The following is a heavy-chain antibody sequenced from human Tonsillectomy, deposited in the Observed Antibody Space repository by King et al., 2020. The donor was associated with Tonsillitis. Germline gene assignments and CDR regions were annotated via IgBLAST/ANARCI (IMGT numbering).Heavy chain of an antibody. J-gene: IGHJ5*02. CDR2: IYYSGTT. Sequence: VQLQESGPGLVKPSETLSLTCTVSGDSINGYYWTWIRQPPGKALEWVGTIYYSGTTNYNPSLKSRVTISVDTSKSQFSLNLTSVTAADTAVYYCARRLLMRGRGDWFDPWGQGTLVTVSS. V-gene: IGHV4-59*01. D-gene: IGHD3-10*01. CDR3: ARRLLMRGRGDWFDP. CDR1: GDSINGYY.